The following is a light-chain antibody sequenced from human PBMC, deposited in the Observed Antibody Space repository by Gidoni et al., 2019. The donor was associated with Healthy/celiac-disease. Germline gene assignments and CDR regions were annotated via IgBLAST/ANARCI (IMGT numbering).Light chain of an antibody. CDR3: QQLNSYPVT. CDR1: QVISSY. Sequence: DIQLTQSPSFLSASVGDRVTITCRASQVISSYLDWYQQKPGKAPKLLIYAASTWQSGVPSRFSGSGSGTEFTLTISSLQPEDFATYYCQQLNSYPVTFGGGTKVEIK. V-gene: IGKV1-9*01. CDR2: AAS. J-gene: IGKJ4*02.